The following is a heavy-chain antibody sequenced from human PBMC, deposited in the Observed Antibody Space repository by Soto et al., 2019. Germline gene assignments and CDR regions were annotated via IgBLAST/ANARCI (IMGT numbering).Heavy chain of an antibody. Sequence: EVQLVESGGGLVKPGGSLRVSCAASGFSFTSYTMNWVRQAPGKGLEWVASISAGGRSIYYADSLKGRSTVSRDNAKSSLYLQMNSLRAEVTAVRYCPRSTPGNPFDIWGQGTMVTVSS. CDR2: ISAGGRSI. CDR1: GFSFTSYT. D-gene: IGHD3-10*01. J-gene: IGHJ3*02. V-gene: IGHV3-21*01. CDR3: PRSTPGNPFDI.